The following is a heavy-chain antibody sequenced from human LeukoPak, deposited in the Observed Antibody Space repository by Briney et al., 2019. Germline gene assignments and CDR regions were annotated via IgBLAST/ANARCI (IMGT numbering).Heavy chain of an antibody. V-gene: IGHV4-34*01. CDR2: INHSGST. CDR3: AGITYYDFWSGYYQDY. CDR1: GGSFSGYY. Sequence: SETLSLTCAVYGGSFSGYYWSWIRQPPGKGLEWIGEINHSGSTNYNPSLKSRVTISVDTSKNQFSLKLSSVTAADTAVYYCAGITYYDFWSGYYQDYWGQGTLVTVSS. D-gene: IGHD3-3*01. J-gene: IGHJ4*02.